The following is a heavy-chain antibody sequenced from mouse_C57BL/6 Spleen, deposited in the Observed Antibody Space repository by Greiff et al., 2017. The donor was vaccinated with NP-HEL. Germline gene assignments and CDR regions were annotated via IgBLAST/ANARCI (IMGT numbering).Heavy chain of an antibody. V-gene: IGHV2-2*01. J-gene: IGHJ4*01. CDR3: ARKDYGSPYAMDY. Sequence: VQLVESGPGLVQPSQSLSITCTVSGFSLTSYGVHWVRQSPGKGLEWLGVIWSGGSTDYNAAFISRLSISKDNSKSQVFFKMNSLQADDTAIYYCARKDYGSPYAMDYWGQGTSVTVSS. D-gene: IGHD1-1*01. CDR2: IWSGGST. CDR1: GFSLTSYG.